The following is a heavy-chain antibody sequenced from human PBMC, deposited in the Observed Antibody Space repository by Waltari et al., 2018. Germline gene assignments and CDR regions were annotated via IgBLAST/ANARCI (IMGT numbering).Heavy chain of an antibody. J-gene: IGHJ6*02. CDR1: GFTFSSYE. Sequence: EVQLVESGGGLVQPGGSLRLSCAASGFTFSSYEMNWVRQAPGKGLEWVSYMRRSGRTKCYEDPVRGRCTSSRDNAKNALYLQMNSLRAEDTAVYYCARDRPTALYYYYGMDVWGQGTTVTVSS. D-gene: IGHD5-18*01. CDR2: MRRSGRTK. V-gene: IGHV3-48*03. CDR3: ARDRPTALYYYYGMDV.